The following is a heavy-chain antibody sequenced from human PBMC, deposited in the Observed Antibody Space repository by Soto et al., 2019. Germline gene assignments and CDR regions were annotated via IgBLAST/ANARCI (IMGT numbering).Heavy chain of an antibody. Sequence: SETLSLTCSVSGDSISTVDYFWAWIRQPPGQALEYIGYIYKSATTYYNPSFESRVAISLDTSKSQFSLNVTSVTAADTAVYFCARGRYCINGRCFPNWFDSWGQGTLVTVSS. D-gene: IGHD2-8*01. CDR3: ARGRYCINGRCFPNWFDS. CDR1: GDSISTVDYF. CDR2: IYKSATT. J-gene: IGHJ5*01. V-gene: IGHV4-30-4*01.